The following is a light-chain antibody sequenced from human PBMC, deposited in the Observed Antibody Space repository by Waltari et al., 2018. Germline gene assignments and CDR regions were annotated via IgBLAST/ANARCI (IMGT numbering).Light chain of an antibody. CDR3: QQYGYSLA. V-gene: IGKV3-20*01. J-gene: IGKJ4*01. CDR1: QSVSSNS. Sequence: DTVLTQSPGTLSLSSGERATLSCRASQSVSSNSLAWYQQRPGEAPRLLIYSASSRATGIPARCSGSGSGTDFTLTISRLEPEDSAIYYCQQYGYSLAFGGGTRVEI. CDR2: SAS.